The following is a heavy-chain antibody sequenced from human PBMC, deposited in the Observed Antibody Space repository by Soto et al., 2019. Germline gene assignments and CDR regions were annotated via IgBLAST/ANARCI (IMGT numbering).Heavy chain of an antibody. CDR3: ARHGAYYYGSGSSFDS. D-gene: IGHD3-10*01. CDR2: IYPGDSDT. Sequence: EVQLVQSGAEVKKAGESLKISCMTSGYSFSNYWIAWVRQMPGKGLEWMGIIYPGDSDTRYSPSFQGQVTISADKSINTAYLQWRSLKASDTAMYYCARHGAYYYGSGSSFDSWGQGTLVNVSS. V-gene: IGHV5-51*01. CDR1: GYSFSNYW. J-gene: IGHJ4*02.